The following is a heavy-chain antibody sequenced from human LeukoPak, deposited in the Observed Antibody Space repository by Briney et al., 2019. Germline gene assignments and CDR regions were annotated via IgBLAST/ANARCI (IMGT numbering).Heavy chain of an antibody. CDR2: INHSGST. V-gene: IGHV4-34*01. CDR1: GGSFSGYY. J-gene: IGHJ4*02. Sequence: PSETLSLTCAVYGGSFSGYYWSWIRQPPGKGLEWIGEINHSGSTNYNPSLKSRVTISVDTSKNQFSLKLSSVTAADTAVYYCARTMVRGVIINGFDSWGQGTLVTVSS. D-gene: IGHD3-10*01. CDR3: ARTMVRGVIINGFDS.